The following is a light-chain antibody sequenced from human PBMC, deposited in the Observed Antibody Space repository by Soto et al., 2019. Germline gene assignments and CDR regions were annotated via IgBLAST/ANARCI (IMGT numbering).Light chain of an antibody. CDR3: QQYNDWPPT. CDR2: GAS. Sequence: EIVMTQSPATLSASPGERATLSCRASQSVRSNLAWYQQKPGQAPRLLIYGASTRATGIPARFSGSGPGTEFTLSIGSLQSEDFAVYYCQQYNDWPPTFGQGTRLEIK. J-gene: IGKJ5*01. CDR1: QSVRSN. V-gene: IGKV3-15*01.